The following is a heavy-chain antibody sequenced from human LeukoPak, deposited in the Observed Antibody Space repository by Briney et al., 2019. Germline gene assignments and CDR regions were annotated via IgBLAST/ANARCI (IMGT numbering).Heavy chain of an antibody. CDR1: GYTFTDYY. V-gene: IGHV1-2*02. D-gene: IGHD3-10*01. CDR3: AGGGNYYYGSGSYPSKYYYGMDV. J-gene: IGHJ6*02. CDR2: ISPNSGGT. Sequence: ASVKVSCMASGYTFTDYYIHWVRQAPGQGREYMGWISPNSGGTNYVQMFQGRVTMTIDTSINTAFMDLKGLRSDDPAVYYCAGGGNYYYGSGSYPSKYYYGMDVWGQGTTVTVSS.